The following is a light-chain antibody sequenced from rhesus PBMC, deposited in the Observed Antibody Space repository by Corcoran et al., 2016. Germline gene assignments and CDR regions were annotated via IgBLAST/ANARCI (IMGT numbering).Light chain of an antibody. Sequence: DIQMTQSPSSLSASVGDTVTITSRASQSISSWLAWYPPKPGKAPKLLIYKASSLQSGVPSRFSGSGYGKDFTLTISSLQPEDFATYYCLQYSSSPLTFGGGTKVEIK. CDR1: QSISSW. CDR3: LQYSSSPLT. CDR2: KAS. J-gene: IGKJ4*01. V-gene: IGKV1-22*01.